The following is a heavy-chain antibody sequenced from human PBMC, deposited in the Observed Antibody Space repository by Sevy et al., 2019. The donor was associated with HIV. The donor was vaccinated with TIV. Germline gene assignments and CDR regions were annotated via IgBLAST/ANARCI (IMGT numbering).Heavy chain of an antibody. CDR2: IYTSGST. V-gene: IGHV4-61*02. CDR1: GGSISSGSYY. CDR3: ARAGGSSGWYRPYFDY. J-gene: IGHJ4*02. D-gene: IGHD6-19*01. Sequence: SENLSLTCTVSGGSISSGSYYWSWIRQPAGKGLEWIGRIYTSGSTNYNPSLKSRVTISVDTSKNQFSLKLSSVTAADTAVYISARAGGSSGWYRPYFDYWGQGTLVTVSS.